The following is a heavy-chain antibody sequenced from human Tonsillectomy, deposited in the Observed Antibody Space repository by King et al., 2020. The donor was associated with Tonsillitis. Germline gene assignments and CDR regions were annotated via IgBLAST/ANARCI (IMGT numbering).Heavy chain of an antibody. CDR2: ISSSSSTI. CDR1: GFTFSSYS. Sequence: VQLVESGGGLVQSGGSLRLSCAASGFTFSSYSMNWVRQAPGKGLEGVSYISSSSSTIYYADSVKGRFTISRDNAKNSLYLQMNSLRAEDTAVYYCAREGATVTTVAEYFQHWGQGTLVTVSS. D-gene: IGHD4-17*01. V-gene: IGHV3-48*01. J-gene: IGHJ1*01. CDR3: AREGATVTTVAEYFQH.